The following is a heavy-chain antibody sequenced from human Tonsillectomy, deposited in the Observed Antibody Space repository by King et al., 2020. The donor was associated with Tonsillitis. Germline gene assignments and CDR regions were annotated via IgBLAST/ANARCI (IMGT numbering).Heavy chain of an antibody. D-gene: IGHD3-22*01. CDR2: IKQDGSEK. V-gene: IGHV3-7*04. J-gene: IGHJ6*01. CDR1: GFTFSRYW. CDR3: ARGATYYYDSSGFYYGVSERRGMDV. Sequence: VQLVESGGGLVQPGGSLRLSCAASGFTFSRYWMNWVRQAPGKGLEWVANIKQDGSEKYYVDSVKGRFTISRDNAENSLYLQMNSLRGEDTAVYYCARGATYYYDSSGFYYGVSERRGMDVWGQRTTVTVSS.